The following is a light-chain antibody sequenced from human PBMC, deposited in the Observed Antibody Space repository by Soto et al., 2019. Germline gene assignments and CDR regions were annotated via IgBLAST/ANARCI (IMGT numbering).Light chain of an antibody. CDR1: SSDVGGYNY. CDR3: CSYTSSSTPP. Sequence: QSALTQPASVSGSPGQSITISCTGTSSDVGGYNYVSWYQQHPGKAPKLMIYDVSNRPSGVSNRFSGSKSGNTASLTISGLQAEDEADYYCCSYTSSSTPPFGTGTKLTVL. V-gene: IGLV2-14*01. CDR2: DVS. J-gene: IGLJ1*01.